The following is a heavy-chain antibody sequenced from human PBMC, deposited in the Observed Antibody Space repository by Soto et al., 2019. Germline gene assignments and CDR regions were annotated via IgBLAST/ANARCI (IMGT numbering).Heavy chain of an antibody. V-gene: IGHV4-4*02. CDR3: AHSPGWYFLDY. J-gene: IGHJ4*02. CDR2: IHHSGNT. Sequence: QVQLQESGPGLVEPSGTLSLTCAVSGASIITQNYYNWVRQSPGKGLEWIGEIHHSGNTNFSPSLKSRVTLSVDTSKNQVSLRLSSVTAADTAIYYCAHSPGWYFLDYWAQGALVTVS. CDR1: GASIITQNY. D-gene: IGHD6-13*01.